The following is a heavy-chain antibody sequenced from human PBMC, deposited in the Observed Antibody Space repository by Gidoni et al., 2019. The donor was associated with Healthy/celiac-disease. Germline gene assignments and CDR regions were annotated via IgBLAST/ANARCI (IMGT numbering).Heavy chain of an antibody. CDR3: VRGGYCSGGSCYSESLLYYYYMDV. J-gene: IGHJ6*03. CDR2: INHRGRT. Sequence: QVQLQPWGAGTLKPSETLSLTCAVHGRSLSGYYCSWIRQPPGKGLDWNVEINHRGRTTYNPSLNSRVTISVSTSNNQFSLTLSSVTAADTAVYYCVRGGYCSGGSCYSESLLYYYYMDVWGKGTTVTVSS. V-gene: IGHV4-34*01. CDR1: GRSLSGYY. D-gene: IGHD2-15*01.